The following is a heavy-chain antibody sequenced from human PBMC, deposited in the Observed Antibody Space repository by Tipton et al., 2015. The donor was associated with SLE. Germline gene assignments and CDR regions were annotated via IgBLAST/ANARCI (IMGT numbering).Heavy chain of an antibody. V-gene: IGHV4-61*10. D-gene: IGHD4-11*01. J-gene: IGHJ4*02. CDR3: ARGGSRGSDYSYFDY. CDR1: GGSISSGSYY. Sequence: TLSLTCTVSGGSISSGSYYWSWIRQPAGKGLEWIGYIYYSGSTNYNPSLKSRVTISVDTSKNQFSLKLSSVTAADTAVYYCARGGSRGSDYSYFDYWGQGTLVTVSS. CDR2: IYYSGST.